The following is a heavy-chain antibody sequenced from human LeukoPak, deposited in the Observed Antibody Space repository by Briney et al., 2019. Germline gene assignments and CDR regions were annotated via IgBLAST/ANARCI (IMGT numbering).Heavy chain of an antibody. CDR2: INHSGST. V-gene: IGHV4-34*01. D-gene: IGHD5-12*01. Sequence: SETLSLTCAVYGGSFSGYYWGWIRQPPGKGLEWIGEINHSGSTNYNPSLKSRVTISVDTSKNQFSLKLSSVTAADTAVYYCARGRGYSGYADYWGQGTLVTVSS. J-gene: IGHJ4*02. CDR3: ARGRGYSGYADY. CDR1: GGSFSGYY.